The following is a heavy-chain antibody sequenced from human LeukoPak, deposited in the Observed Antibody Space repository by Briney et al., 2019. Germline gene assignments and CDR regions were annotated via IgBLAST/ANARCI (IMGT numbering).Heavy chain of an antibody. V-gene: IGHV3-23*01. CDR2: ISGGGGST. Sequence: GGSLRLFCAASGFTFTSYSMNWVRQAPGKGLEWVSTISGGGGSTYYADSVKGRFTISRDNSKNTLYLQVNSLRAEDTAVYYCAKGGKWDVTPFDYWGQGTLVTVSS. CDR3: AKGGKWDVTPFDY. D-gene: IGHD1-26*01. J-gene: IGHJ4*02. CDR1: GFTFTSYS.